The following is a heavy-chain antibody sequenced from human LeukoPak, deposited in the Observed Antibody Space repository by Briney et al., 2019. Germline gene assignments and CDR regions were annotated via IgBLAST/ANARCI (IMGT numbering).Heavy chain of an antibody. J-gene: IGHJ6*03. CDR2: ISSSSSTI. D-gene: IGHD3-10*01. V-gene: IGHV3-48*01. CDR1: GFTFSSYS. Sequence: GGSLRLSCAASGFTFSSYSMNWVRQAPGKGLEWVSYISSSSSTIYYADSVKGRFTISRDNSKNTLYLQMNSLRAEDTAVYYCAKDRVPVNYYYYMDVWGKGTTVTISS. CDR3: AKDRVPVNYYYYMDV.